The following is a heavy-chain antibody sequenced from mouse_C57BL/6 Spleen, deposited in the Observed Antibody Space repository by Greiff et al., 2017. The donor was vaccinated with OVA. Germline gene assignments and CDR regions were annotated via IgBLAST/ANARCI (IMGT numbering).Heavy chain of an antibody. CDR3: ARSPTTVVARGYAMDY. D-gene: IGHD1-1*01. Sequence: QVQLQQPGAELVKPGASVKLSCKASGYTFTSYWMHWVKQRPGRGLEWIGRIDPNSGGTKYNEKFKSKATLTVDKPSRTAYMQLSSLTSEDSAVYYCARSPTTVVARGYAMDYWGQGTSVTVSS. J-gene: IGHJ4*01. CDR1: GYTFTSYW. V-gene: IGHV1-72*01. CDR2: IDPNSGGT.